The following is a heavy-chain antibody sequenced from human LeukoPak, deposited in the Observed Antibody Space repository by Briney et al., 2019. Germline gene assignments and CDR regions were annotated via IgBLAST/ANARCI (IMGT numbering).Heavy chain of an antibody. CDR2: INHSGST. V-gene: IGHV4-34*01. CDR1: RGSFSGYY. J-gene: IGHJ4*02. Sequence: SETLSLTCAVYRGSFSGYYWSWIRQPPGKGLEWIGEINHSGSTNYNPSLKSRVTISVDTSKNQFSLKLSSVTAADTAVYYCARKGTYYDFWSGYYTSFDYWGQGTLVTVSS. CDR3: ARKGTYYDFWSGYYTSFDY. D-gene: IGHD3-3*01.